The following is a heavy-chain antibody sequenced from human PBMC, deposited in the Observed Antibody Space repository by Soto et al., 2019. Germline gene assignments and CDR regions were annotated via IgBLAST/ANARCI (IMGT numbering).Heavy chain of an antibody. J-gene: IGHJ4*02. D-gene: IGHD1-26*01. CDR3: SGGVGDAV. Sequence: PGGSLRLSCAASGFTFSTYSMNWVRQAPGKGLEWVAHTNQDGTAKYYVDSVKGRFTISRDNAKNSLYLQMNSLRVEDTAVYYCSGGVGDAVWGQGTLVTVSS. V-gene: IGHV3-7*04. CDR1: GFTFSTYS. CDR2: TNQDGTAK.